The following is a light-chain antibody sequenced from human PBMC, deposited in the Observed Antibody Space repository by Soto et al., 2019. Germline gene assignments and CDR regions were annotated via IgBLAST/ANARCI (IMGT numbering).Light chain of an antibody. CDR3: QQSYTTPLT. J-gene: IGKJ4*01. Sequence: DIQMTQSPSSLSASVGDRVTITCRASQIISSYLNWYQQKPGKAPNLLIYAASTLQSGVPSRFSGSGSGTDFTLTIRSLQPEDFATYYCQQSYTTPLTFGGGTKVEIK. CDR1: QIISSY. V-gene: IGKV1-39*01. CDR2: AAS.